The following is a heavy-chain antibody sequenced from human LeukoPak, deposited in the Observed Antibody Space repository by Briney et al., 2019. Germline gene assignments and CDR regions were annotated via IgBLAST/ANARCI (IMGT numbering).Heavy chain of an antibody. J-gene: IGHJ4*02. CDR2: IYSGGST. CDR1: GFTVSSNY. Sequence: GGSLRLSCAASGFTVSSNYMSWVRQAPGKGLEWVSVIYSGGSTYYADSVKGRFTISRDNSKNTLYLQMNSLRAEDTAVYYCAKDNDFWSGYYSGVDFWGQGTLVTVSS. CDR3: AKDNDFWSGYYSGVDF. V-gene: IGHV3-53*01. D-gene: IGHD3-3*01.